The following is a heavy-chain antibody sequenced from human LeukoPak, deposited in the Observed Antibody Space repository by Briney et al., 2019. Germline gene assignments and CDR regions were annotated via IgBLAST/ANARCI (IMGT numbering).Heavy chain of an antibody. CDR3: ARGLMQWLVNQYYYYMDV. Sequence: SDTLSLTCNASGCSFSSYYWSWIRQPPGKGLEWIGYINYSGSTNYNPSLKSRVTISVDTSKNRVSLNLSSVTAADTAVYYCARGLMQWLVNQYYYYMDVWGKGTTVTVPS. D-gene: IGHD6-19*01. CDR1: GCSFSSYY. J-gene: IGHJ6*03. V-gene: IGHV4-59*07. CDR2: INYSGST.